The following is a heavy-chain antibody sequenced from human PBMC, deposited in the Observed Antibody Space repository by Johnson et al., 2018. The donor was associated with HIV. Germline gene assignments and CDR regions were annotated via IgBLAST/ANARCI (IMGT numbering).Heavy chain of an antibody. CDR1: GFTFSSYG. D-gene: IGHD1-1*01. V-gene: IGHV3-33*06. CDR2: IWYDGGNK. J-gene: IGHJ3*02. CDR3: AKDRLDGTFTTDAFDI. Sequence: VLLLESGGGVVQPGRSLRLSCAASGFTFSSYGMHWVRQAPGKGLEWVAVIWYDGGNKYYADSVKGRFTISRDNSKNTVYLQMHSLRAEDTAVYYCAKDRLDGTFTTDAFDIWGQGTMVTVSS.